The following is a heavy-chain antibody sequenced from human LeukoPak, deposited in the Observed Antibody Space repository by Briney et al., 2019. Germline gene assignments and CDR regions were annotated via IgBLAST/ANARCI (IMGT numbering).Heavy chain of an antibody. Sequence: SETLSLTCTVSGGFISSYYGSWMRHPPGRGLEEIGYIYTSGSTNYIPSLQSLVTRSGDTSKNQFSLQLSSVTAADTAVYYCARQGFYYDSSGYPWAFDIWGQGTMVTVSS. J-gene: IGHJ3*02. D-gene: IGHD3-22*01. CDR2: IYTSGST. CDR3: ARQGFYYDSSGYPWAFDI. CDR1: GGFISSYY. V-gene: IGHV4-4*09.